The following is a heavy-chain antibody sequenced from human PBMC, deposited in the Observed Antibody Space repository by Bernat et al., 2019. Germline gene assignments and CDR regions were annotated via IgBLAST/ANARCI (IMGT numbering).Heavy chain of an antibody. CDR2: IYYSGST. J-gene: IGHJ4*02. CDR3: ARQKGAGSGWQRAPQHPFDY. D-gene: IGHD6-19*01. CDR1: GCSISSSSYY. Sequence: QLQLQESGPGLVKPSETLSLTCTVSGCSISSSSYYWGWIRQPPGKGLEWIGSIYYSGSTYYNPSLKSRVTISVDTSKNQFSLKLSSVTAADTAVYYCARQKGAGSGWQRAPQHPFDYWGQGTLVTVSS. V-gene: IGHV4-39*01.